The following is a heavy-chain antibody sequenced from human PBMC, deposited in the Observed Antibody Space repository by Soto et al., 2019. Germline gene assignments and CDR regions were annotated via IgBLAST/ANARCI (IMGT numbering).Heavy chain of an antibody. CDR1: GGSVSSGGYY. CDR2: IYYSGST. V-gene: IGHV4-61*08. Sequence: PSETLSLTCTVSGGSVSSGGYYWSWIRQPPGKGLEWIGYIYYSGSTNYNPSLKSRVTISVDTSKNQFCLKLIAVTAADTAVYFCARADDYSYYYYMDVWGKGTTVTVSS. J-gene: IGHJ6*03. CDR3: ARADDYSYYYYMDV.